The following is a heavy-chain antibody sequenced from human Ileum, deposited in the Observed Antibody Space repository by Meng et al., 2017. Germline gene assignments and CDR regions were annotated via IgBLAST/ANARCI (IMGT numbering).Heavy chain of an antibody. D-gene: IGHD3-10*01. V-gene: IGHV4-34*01. CDR2: INRGGAT. J-gene: IGHJ4*02. Sequence: QVLLQLWRPGLLKPSEALVLSCAAASDSSSDDYWSWLRQTPENGLEWSGVINRGGATNYTPSLRRRATISIDTSKNQFPLTLTPVTAADTAVYYCAVVPASELFFDSWGQGSVVTVSS. CDR1: SDSSSDDY. CDR3: AVVPASELFFDS.